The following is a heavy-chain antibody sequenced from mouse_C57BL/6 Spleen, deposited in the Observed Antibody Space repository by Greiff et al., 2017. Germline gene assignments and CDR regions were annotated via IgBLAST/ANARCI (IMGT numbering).Heavy chain of an antibody. Sequence: QVQLKQPGAELVKPGASVQLSCKASGYTFTSYWMHWVKQRPGRGLEWIGRIDPNSGGTKYNEKFKSKATLTVDKPSSTAYMQLSSLTSEDSAVYYCARGGWDASYWYFDVWGTGTTVTVSS. CDR3: ARGGWDASYWYFDV. V-gene: IGHV1-72*01. D-gene: IGHD4-1*01. CDR1: GYTFTSYW. CDR2: IDPNSGGT. J-gene: IGHJ1*03.